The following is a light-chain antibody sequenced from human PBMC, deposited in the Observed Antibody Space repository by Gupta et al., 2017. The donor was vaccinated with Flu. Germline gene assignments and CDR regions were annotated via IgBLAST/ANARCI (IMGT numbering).Light chain of an antibody. CDR2: DDS. J-gene: IGLJ2*01. Sequence: SYVLTQPPSVSVAPGQTAEITCVGSNIGTKRVHWYQVRPGQAPLLVVYDDSDRPSGIPERFSGSNSGSTATLTITRVEAGDDADFYCQVWDSSRDDVTFGGGTKLSVL. CDR1: NIGTKR. V-gene: IGLV3-21*02. CDR3: QVWDSSRDDVT.